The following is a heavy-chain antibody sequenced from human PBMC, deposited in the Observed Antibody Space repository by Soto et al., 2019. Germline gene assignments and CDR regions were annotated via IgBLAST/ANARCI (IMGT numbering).Heavy chain of an antibody. Sequence: SVKVSCKASGGTFSSYAISWVRQAPGQGLEWMGGIIPIFGTANYAQKFQGRVTLTADESTSTAYMELSSLRSEDTAVYYCARGDGVVVTATLGRWFDPWGQGTLVTVSS. CDR3: ARGDGVVVTATLGRWFDP. CDR1: GGTFSSYA. J-gene: IGHJ5*02. V-gene: IGHV1-69*13. CDR2: IIPIFGTA. D-gene: IGHD2-21*02.